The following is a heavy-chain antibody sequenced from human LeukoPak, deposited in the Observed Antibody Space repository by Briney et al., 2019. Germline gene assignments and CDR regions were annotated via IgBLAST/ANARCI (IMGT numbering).Heavy chain of an antibody. V-gene: IGHV3-21*01. D-gene: IGHD3-10*01. CDR2: ISSSSSYI. Sequence: GGSLRLSCAASGFTFSSYSMNWVRQAPGKGLEWVSSISSSSSYIYYADSVKGRFTISRDNAKNSLYLQMNSLRAEDTAVYCCARTWGVISAFDIWGQGTMVTVSS. J-gene: IGHJ3*02. CDR1: GFTFSSYS. CDR3: ARTWGVISAFDI.